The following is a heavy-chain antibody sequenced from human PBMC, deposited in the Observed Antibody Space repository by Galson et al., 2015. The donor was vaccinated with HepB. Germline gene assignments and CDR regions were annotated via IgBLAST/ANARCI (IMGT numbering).Heavy chain of an antibody. CDR2: ISAYNGNT. Sequence: QSGAEMKKPGASVKVSCKASGYTFTSYGISWVRQAPGQGLEWMGWISAYNGNTNYAQKLQGRVTMTTDTSTSTAYMELRSLRSDDTAVYYCARDTAKGDYDFWSGYGNWFDPWGQGTLVTVSS. CDR3: ARDTAKGDYDFWSGYGNWFDP. J-gene: IGHJ5*02. V-gene: IGHV1-18*01. D-gene: IGHD3-3*01. CDR1: GYTFTSYG.